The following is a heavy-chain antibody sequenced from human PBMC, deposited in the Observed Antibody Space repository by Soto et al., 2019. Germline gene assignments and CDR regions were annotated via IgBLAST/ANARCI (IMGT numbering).Heavy chain of an antibody. D-gene: IGHD2-15*01. CDR3: ARGCRDGACDV. CDR2: ISSSCTII. Sequence: VQMLESGGDLVKPGGSLRLSCAASGFTFSDYNRCWIRQAPGEGLECVSYISSSCTIIYYADSVKGRVTISRDNVKNSLYLQMNTLNCEATAVYYCARGCRDGACDVWGQGAMVTVSS. CDR1: GFTFSDYN. V-gene: IGHV3-11*01. J-gene: IGHJ3*01.